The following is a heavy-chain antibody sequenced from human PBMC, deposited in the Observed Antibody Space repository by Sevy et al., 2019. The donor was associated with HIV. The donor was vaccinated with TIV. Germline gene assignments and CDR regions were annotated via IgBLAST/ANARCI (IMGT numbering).Heavy chain of an antibody. CDR3: ARPHSVYEKFPGTDAFDI. J-gene: IGHJ3*02. D-gene: IGHD5-12*01. V-gene: IGHV5-51*01. CDR2: IYPGDSDT. CDR1: GYSFTSYW. Sequence: GESLKISCKGSGYSFTSYWIGWVRQMPGKGLEWMGIIYPGDSDTRYSPSFQGQVTISADKSISTAYLQWSSLKASDTAMYYCARPHSVYEKFPGTDAFDIWGQGTMVTVSS.